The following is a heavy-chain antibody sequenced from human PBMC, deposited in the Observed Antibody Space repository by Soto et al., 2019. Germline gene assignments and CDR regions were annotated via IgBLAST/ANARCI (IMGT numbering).Heavy chain of an antibody. V-gene: IGHV4-39*01. J-gene: IGHJ5*02. CDR3: ARHDRPYYYDSSGYYPGWFDP. CDR1: GGSISSSSYY. CDR2: IYYSGST. Sequence: QLQLQESGPGLVKPSETLSLTCTVSGGSISSSSYYWGWIRQPPGKGLEWIGSIYYSGSTYYNPSLKSRVTISVDTSKNQFSLKLSSVTAADTAVYYRARHDRPYYYDSSGYYPGWFDPWGQGTLVTVSS. D-gene: IGHD3-22*01.